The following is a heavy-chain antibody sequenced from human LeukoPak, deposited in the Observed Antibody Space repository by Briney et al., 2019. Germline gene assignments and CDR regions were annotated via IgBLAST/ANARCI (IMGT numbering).Heavy chain of an antibody. CDR2: ISGGGDRT. Sequence: GGSLRLSCAASGLTFSDYWMSWVRQAPGKGLEWVSVISGGGDRTYYADSVKGRFTISRDNSKNTLYLQMNSLRAEDSAVFYCAKGSDLWFGETWGQGTLVTVSS. J-gene: IGHJ4*02. CDR3: AKGSDLWFGET. V-gene: IGHV3-23*01. D-gene: IGHD3-10*01. CDR1: GLTFSDYW.